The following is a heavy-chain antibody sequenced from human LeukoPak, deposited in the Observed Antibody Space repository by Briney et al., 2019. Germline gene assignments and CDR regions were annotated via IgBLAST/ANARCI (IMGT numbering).Heavy chain of an antibody. CDR1: GGSISSSTYY. D-gene: IGHD4-17*01. CDR2: ISYSGST. CDR3: ATSPPYGDFHYYYNMDV. J-gene: IGHJ6*02. V-gene: IGHV4-39*01. Sequence: SETLSLTCTVSGGSISSSTYYWDWIRQPPGKGLEWIVSISYSGSTYYNPCLKSRITISVDTSKNQFSLKLRSVTAADTAVYYCATSPPYGDFHYYYNMDVWGQGTTVTVSS.